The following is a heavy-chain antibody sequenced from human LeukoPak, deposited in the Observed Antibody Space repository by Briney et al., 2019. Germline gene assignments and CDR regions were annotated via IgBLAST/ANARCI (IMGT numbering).Heavy chain of an antibody. CDR3: ARGPEFIRTVGMRMVGNFDY. J-gene: IGHJ4*02. V-gene: IGHV4-38-2*01. D-gene: IGHD2-2*01. Sequence: SETLSLTCVVSGYSISSGHYWVWIRQPPGKGLEWIGSIYLSGSTYYNPSLKSRVTISVDTSKNQFSLKVISVTAADTAVYYCARGPEFIRTVGMRMVGNFDYWGQGTLVTVSP. CDR1: GYSISSGHY. CDR2: IYLSGST.